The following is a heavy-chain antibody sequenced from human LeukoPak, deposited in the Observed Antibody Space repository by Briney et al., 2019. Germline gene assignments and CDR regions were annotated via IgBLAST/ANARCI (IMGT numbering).Heavy chain of an antibody. CDR2: INWNGGST. CDR1: GFTFDDYG. CDR3: ARVKRGRAAAGTYYYYGMDV. V-gene: IGHV3-20*04. D-gene: IGHD6-13*01. Sequence: GGSLRLSCAASGFTFDDYGMSWVRQAPGKGLEWVSGINWNGGSTGYADSVKGRFTISRDNAKNSLYLQMNSLRAEDTALYYCARVKRGRAAAGTYYYYGMDVRGQGTTVTVSS. J-gene: IGHJ6*02.